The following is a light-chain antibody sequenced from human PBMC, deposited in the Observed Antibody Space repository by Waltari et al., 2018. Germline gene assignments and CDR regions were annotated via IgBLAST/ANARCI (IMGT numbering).Light chain of an antibody. CDR2: DAS. CDR3: QQRSTSFT. J-gene: IGKJ3*01. V-gene: IGKV3-11*01. Sequence: EIVLTQSPATLSLSPGERATLSCRASQSISSYLAWYQQKPGQAPRLLIYDASTRAAGIPARFSGSGSVTDFTLTISSLEPEDFALYYCQQRSTSFTFGPGTRVDAK. CDR1: QSISSY.